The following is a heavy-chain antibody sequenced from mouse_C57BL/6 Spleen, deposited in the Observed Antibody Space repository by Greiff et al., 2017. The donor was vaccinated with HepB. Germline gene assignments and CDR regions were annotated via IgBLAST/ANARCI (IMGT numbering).Heavy chain of an antibody. J-gene: IGHJ1*03. CDR2: IYPGSGNT. Sequence: QVQLQQSGAELVRPGASVKLSCKASGYTFTDYYINWVKQRPGQGLEWIARIYPGSGNTYYNEKFKGKATLTAETSSSTAYMQLSSLTSEDSAVYVCASCTSYRYFDVWGTGTTVTVSS. CDR1: GYTFTDYY. CDR3: ASCTSYRYFDV. V-gene: IGHV1-76*01. D-gene: IGHD5-1*01.